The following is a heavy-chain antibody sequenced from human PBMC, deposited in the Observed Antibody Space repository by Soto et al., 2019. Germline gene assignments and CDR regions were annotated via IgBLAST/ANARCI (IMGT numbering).Heavy chain of an antibody. CDR2: VYHTGAT. J-gene: IGHJ5*02. CDR3: ARVGHSSWKWLDP. CDR1: GDPLSYGGYY. Sequence: QVQLQASGPGLVEPSQTLSLVCSVSGDPLSYGGYYWSWVRQSPGKALECIGFVYHTGATHYHPSLESRITMAVDMSKNAFSLMLPSVAAAHTATYYCARVGHSSWKWLDPWGQRILVTVSA. D-gene: IGHD1-1*01. V-gene: IGHV4-31*03.